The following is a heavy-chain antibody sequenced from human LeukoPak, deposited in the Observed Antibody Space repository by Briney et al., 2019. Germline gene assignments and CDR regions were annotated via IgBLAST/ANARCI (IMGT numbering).Heavy chain of an antibody. J-gene: IGHJ4*02. CDR3: AREAGYCSGGSCKTSDY. CDR1: VYTFTSYY. CDR2: INPSGGST. V-gene: IGHV1-46*01. D-gene: IGHD2-15*01. Sequence: ASVKVSCKASVYTFTSYYMHWVRQAPGQGREWMGIINPSGGSTSYAQKFQGRVTMTGDTSTSTVYMELSSLRSEDTAVYYCAREAGYCSGGSCKTSDYWGQGTLVTVSS.